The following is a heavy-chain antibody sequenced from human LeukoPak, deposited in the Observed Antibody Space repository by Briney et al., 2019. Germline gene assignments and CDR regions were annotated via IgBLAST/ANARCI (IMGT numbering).Heavy chain of an antibody. CDR2: IKSKTDGGTA. J-gene: IGHJ3*02. D-gene: IGHD6-6*01. CDR3: TSSSYDAFGI. CDR1: GFTFSNTW. V-gene: IGHV3-15*01. Sequence: GGSLRLSCAASGFTFSNTWMSWVRQAPGKGLEWVGRIKSKTDGGTADYAAPVKGRFTISRDDSKNTLYLQMNSLKTEDTAVYYCTSSSYDAFGIWGQGTMVTVSS.